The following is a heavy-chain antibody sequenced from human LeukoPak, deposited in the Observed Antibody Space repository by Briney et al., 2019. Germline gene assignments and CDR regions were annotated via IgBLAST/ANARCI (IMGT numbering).Heavy chain of an antibody. CDR3: TTELDIRPNHY. CDR2: IKRKSDGGTT. J-gene: IGHJ4*02. V-gene: IGHV3-15*01. CDR1: GFTFSSYS. D-gene: IGHD3-22*01. Sequence: GGSLRLSCAASGFTFSSYSMNWVRQAPGKGLEWVGRIKRKSDGGTTDYAAPVKGRFTISRDDSKNTLYLQMNSLKSEDTAVYYCTTELDIRPNHYWGQGTLVTVSS.